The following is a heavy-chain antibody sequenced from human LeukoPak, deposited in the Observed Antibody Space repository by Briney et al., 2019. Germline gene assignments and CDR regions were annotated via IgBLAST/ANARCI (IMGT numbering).Heavy chain of an antibody. J-gene: IGHJ4*02. V-gene: IGHV3-53*05. CDR1: GFIVNANY. Sequence: PGGSLRLSCAASGFIVNANYMSWVRQAPGKGLEWVSVFYSGGHSSQRDGTIYCAYSVKGRFSISGDKTANTVYLQMNSLRVDDTAMYYCAHSYYFDSSGYHRPTAIWGQGTQVTVSS. CDR2: FYSGGHSSQRDGTI. D-gene: IGHD3-22*01. CDR3: AHSYYFDSSGYHRPTAI.